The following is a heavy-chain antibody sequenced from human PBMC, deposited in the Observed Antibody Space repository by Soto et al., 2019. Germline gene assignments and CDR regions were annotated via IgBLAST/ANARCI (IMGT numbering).Heavy chain of an antibody. CDR2: IIHIFGTV. CDR3: ERDLNWDFWSGYYCYGMDV. D-gene: IGHD3-3*01. CDR1: GGTFSSYA. Sequence: QVHLVQSGAELKKPGSSVKVSCKASGGTFSSYAISWVRQAPEHGREWMGVIIHIFGTVNYAQKFQGRVTITADESTSSAYWELSRLRSEDTAVYYGERDLNWDFWSGYYCYGMDVWGQGTKVTVSS. J-gene: IGHJ6*02. V-gene: IGHV1-69*12.